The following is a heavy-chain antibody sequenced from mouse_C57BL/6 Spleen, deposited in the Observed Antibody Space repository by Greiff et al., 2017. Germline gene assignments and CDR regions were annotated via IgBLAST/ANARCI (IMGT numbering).Heavy chain of an antibody. Sequence: QVQLQQPGAELVKPGASVKLSCKASGYTFTSYWMHWVKQRPGQGLEWIGMIHPNSGSTNYNEKFKSKATLTVDKSSSTAYMQLSSLTSEDSAVYYCARNYGSSYGYFDYWGKAPLSQSPQ. CDR1: GYTFTSYW. CDR3: ARNYGSSYGYFDY. CDR2: IHPNSGST. V-gene: IGHV1-64*01. D-gene: IGHD1-1*01. J-gene: IGHJ2*01.